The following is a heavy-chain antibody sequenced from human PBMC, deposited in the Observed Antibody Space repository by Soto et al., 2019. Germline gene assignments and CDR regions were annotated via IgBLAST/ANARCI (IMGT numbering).Heavy chain of an antibody. CDR1: GFTFSNAW. D-gene: IGHD2-2*01. V-gene: IGHV3-15*01. Sequence: GGSLRLSCAASGFTFSNAWMSWVRQAPGKGLEWVGRIKSKTDGGTTDYAAPVKGRFTISRDDSKNTLYLQMNSLKTEDTAVYYCTPQVPAAKVGDYYYYYMDVWGKGTTVTVSS. CDR2: IKSKTDGGTT. CDR3: TPQVPAAKVGDYYYYYMDV. J-gene: IGHJ6*03.